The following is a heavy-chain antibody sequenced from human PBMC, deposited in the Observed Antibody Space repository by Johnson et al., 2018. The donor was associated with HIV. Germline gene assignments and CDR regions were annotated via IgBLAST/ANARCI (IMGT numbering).Heavy chain of an antibody. V-gene: IGHV3-15*01. J-gene: IGHJ3*02. D-gene: IGHD3-3*01. CDR3: ATHGALISGVDAFDI. Sequence: VQLVESGGSLVKPGGYLRLSCAVAGVSFNNAWMSWLRQVPGKGLEWVGRLTRQVDGATTNYAVPVKARFRITGDDSQNTLYLEMTDLRTEDTAVYYCATHGALISGVDAFDIWGQGTMVTVSS. CDR1: GVSFNNAW. CDR2: LTRQVDGATT.